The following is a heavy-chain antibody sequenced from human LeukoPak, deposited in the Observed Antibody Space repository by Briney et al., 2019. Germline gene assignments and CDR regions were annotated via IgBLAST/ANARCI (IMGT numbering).Heavy chain of an antibody. J-gene: IGHJ4*02. D-gene: IGHD5-12*01. CDR2: ISGYNGNT. V-gene: IGHV1-18*01. Sequence: ASVKVSCKASGYTFNRYGITWVRQAPGQGLEWMGWISGYNGNTNYAQKLQGRVTMTTDTSTSTAYMELRSLRSDDTAMYYCARDYGYGVTVMISEDYWGQGTLVTVSS. CDR3: ARDYGYGVTVMISEDY. CDR1: GYTFNRYG.